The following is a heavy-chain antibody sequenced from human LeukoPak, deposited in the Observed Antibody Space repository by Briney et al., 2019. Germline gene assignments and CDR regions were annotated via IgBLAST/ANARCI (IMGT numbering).Heavy chain of an antibody. D-gene: IGHD1-26*01. Sequence: GGSLRLSCAASGFTLSSYDLHWVRQATGKGLEGVSAIGTAGDTYYPGSVKGRFTISRENAKNSLYLQMNSLRAGDTAVYYCARGIVGATMYYFDYWGQGTLVTVSS. CDR1: GFTLSSYD. CDR2: IGTAGDT. V-gene: IGHV3-13*01. J-gene: IGHJ4*02. CDR3: ARGIVGATMYYFDY.